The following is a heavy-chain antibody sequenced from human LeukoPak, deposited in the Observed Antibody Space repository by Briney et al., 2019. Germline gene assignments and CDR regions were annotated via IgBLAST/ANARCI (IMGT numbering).Heavy chain of an antibody. J-gene: IGHJ4*02. V-gene: IGHV3-53*01. D-gene: IGHD5-12*01. CDR3: ARASGYSGYGPFDY. CDR1: GFTVSSNS. CDR2: IYSGGDT. Sequence: PGGSLRLSCAASGFTVSSNSMSWVRQAPGPGLEWVSVIYSGGDTYYADSVKGRFTSSRANSKNPLYLQINTLRAEDTAVYYCARASGYSGYGPFDYWGQGTLVTVSS.